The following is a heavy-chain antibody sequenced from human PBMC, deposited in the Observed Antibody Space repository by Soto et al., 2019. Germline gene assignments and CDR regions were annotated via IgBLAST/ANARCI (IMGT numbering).Heavy chain of an antibody. Sequence: SVKGSCKASGSTFSSYAISWGRQAPGQRLEWMGGIIPIFGTANYAQKFQGRVTITADESTSTAYMELSSLRSEDTAVYYCARSGLRYFDWLLPTYYFDYWGQGTLVTVSS. V-gene: IGHV1-69*13. J-gene: IGHJ4*02. CDR2: IIPIFGTA. D-gene: IGHD3-9*01. CDR1: GSTFSSYA. CDR3: ARSGLRYFDWLLPTYYFDY.